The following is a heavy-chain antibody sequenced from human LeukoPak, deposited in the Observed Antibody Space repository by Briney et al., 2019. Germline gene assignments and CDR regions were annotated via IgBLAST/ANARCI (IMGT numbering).Heavy chain of an antibody. J-gene: IGHJ4*02. CDR1: GGSFSGYY. D-gene: IGHD1-26*01. CDR3: ARGYSSGSYYYFDY. Sequence: PSETLPLTCAVYGGSFSGYYWSWIRQPPGKGLEWIGEINHSGSTNYNPSLKSRVTISVDTSKNQFSLKLSSVTAADTAVYYCARGYSSGSYYYFDYWGQGTLVTVSS. CDR2: INHSGST. V-gene: IGHV4-34*01.